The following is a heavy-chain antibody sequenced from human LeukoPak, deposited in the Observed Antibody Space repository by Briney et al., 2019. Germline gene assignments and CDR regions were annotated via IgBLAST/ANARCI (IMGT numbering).Heavy chain of an antibody. V-gene: IGHV4-59*01. D-gene: IGHD6-19*01. J-gene: IGHJ4*02. CDR2: IYYSGST. Sequence: SETLSLTCTVSGGSISSYYWSWLRQPPGKGLEGLGYIYYSGSTNYNPSLKSRVTISVDTSKNQFSLKLSSVTAADTAVYYCARDNGIAVAGPRFDYWGQGTLVTVSS. CDR1: GGSISSYY. CDR3: ARDNGIAVAGPRFDY.